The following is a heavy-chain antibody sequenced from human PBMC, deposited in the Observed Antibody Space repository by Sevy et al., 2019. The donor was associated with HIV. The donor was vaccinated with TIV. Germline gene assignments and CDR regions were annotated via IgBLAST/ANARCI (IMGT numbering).Heavy chain of an antibody. CDR1: GFTFGDYA. CDR2: IRSKAYGGTT. J-gene: IGHJ4*02. Sequence: GGSLRLSCTASGFTFGDYAMSWFRQAPGKGLEWVGFIRSKAYGGTTEYAASVKGRFTISRDDSKSIAYLQMNSLKTEDTAVYYCTSYPGYYYDSSGYYRFDYWGQGTLVTSPQ. CDR3: TSYPGYYYDSSGYYRFDY. D-gene: IGHD3-22*01. V-gene: IGHV3-49*03.